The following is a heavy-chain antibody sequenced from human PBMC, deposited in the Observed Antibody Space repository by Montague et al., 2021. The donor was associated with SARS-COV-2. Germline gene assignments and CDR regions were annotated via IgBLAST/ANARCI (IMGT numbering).Heavy chain of an antibody. J-gene: IGHJ4*02. CDR1: GFTRSSYS. V-gene: IGHV3-30*04. CDR2: ISSDGTNK. D-gene: IGHD6-19*01. Sequence: SLRLSCAASGFTRSSYSMYWVRQAPGKGLEWVAVISSDGTNKYFRESVRGRFTISRDKSNNTVFLQMSSLRPEDTAVYYCARPGVENNGWYLSYFKYWGQGSLVTVST. CDR3: ARPGVENNGWYLSYFKY.